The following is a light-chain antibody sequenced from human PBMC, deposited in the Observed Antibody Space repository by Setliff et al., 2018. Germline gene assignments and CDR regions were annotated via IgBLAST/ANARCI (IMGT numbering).Light chain of an antibody. V-gene: IGLV2-14*03. J-gene: IGLJ1*01. CDR3: ASKTGPGTYL. Sequence: QSVLTQPASVSGSPEQSITISCTGEFGSYGSAYVSWYQQHPDKAPKLIIYDVNNRPSGISHRFSGSNSANTASLTIPGLQAADEAEYFCASKTGPGTYLFGTGTNVTVL. CDR2: DVN. CDR1: FGSYGSAY.